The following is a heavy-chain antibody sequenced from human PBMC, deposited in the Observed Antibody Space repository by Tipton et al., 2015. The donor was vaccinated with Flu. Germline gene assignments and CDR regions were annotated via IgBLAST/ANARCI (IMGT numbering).Heavy chain of an antibody. CDR2: IYTTGST. V-gene: IGHV4-61*02. J-gene: IGHJ5*02. D-gene: IGHD4-11*01. CDR3: ARRDYSNYVSEPKNWFDP. Sequence: LRLSCTVPGGSVRSGSYYWSWIRQPAGKGLEWIGRIYTTGSTNYNPSLKSRVTISLDTSKNQFSLRLTSVTAADTAVYYCARRDYSNYVSEPKNWFDPWGQGTLVTVSS. CDR1: GGSVRSGSYY.